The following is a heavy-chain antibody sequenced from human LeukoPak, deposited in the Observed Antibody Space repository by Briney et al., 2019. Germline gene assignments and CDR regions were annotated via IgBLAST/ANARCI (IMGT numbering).Heavy chain of an antibody. CDR1: GFTFKHAW. J-gene: IGHJ4*02. Sequence: GGSLRLSCAASGFTFKHAWMSWVRQAPGKGLEWVGRIKSKTNGGTTDYAAPVKGRFTISRDESKNTLYLQMNSLKTEDTAVYYCTWVGARYYFDYWGQGTLVTVSS. D-gene: IGHD1-26*01. CDR2: IKSKTNGGTT. V-gene: IGHV3-15*01. CDR3: TWVGARYYFDY.